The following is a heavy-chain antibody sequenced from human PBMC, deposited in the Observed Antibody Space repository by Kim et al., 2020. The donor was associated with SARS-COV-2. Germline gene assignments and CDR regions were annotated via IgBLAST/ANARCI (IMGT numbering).Heavy chain of an antibody. CDR2: ISYDGSNK. CDR1: GFTFSSYA. CDR3: AREGIYDYVWGSYRPMYYFDY. D-gene: IGHD3-16*02. Sequence: GGSLRLSCAASGFTFSSYAMHWVRQAPGKGLEWVAVISYDGSNKYYADSVKGRFTISRDNSKNTLYLQMNSLRAEDTAVYYCAREGIYDYVWGSYRPMYYFDYWGQGTLVTVSS. V-gene: IGHV3-30*04. J-gene: IGHJ4*02.